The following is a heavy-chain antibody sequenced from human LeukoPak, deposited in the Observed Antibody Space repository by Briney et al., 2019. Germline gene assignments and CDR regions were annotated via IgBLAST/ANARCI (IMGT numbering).Heavy chain of an antibody. V-gene: IGHV1-69*04. D-gene: IGHD1-14*01. Sequence: ASVKVSCKASGGTFSSYAISWVRQAPGQGLEWMGRIIPILGIANYAQKFQGRVTITADKSTSTAYMELSSLRSEDTAVYYCATVRNYYGMDVWGQGTTVTVSS. CDR3: ATVRNYYGMDV. CDR2: IIPILGIA. CDR1: GGTFSSYA. J-gene: IGHJ6*02.